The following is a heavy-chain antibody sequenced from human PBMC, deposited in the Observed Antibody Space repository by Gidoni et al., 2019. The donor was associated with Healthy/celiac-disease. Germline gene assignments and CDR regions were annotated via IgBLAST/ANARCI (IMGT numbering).Heavy chain of an antibody. Sequence: GSLRLSCAASGFTFSSYAMHWVRQAPGKGLEWVAVISYDGSNKYYADSVKGRFTISRDNSKNTLYLQMNSLRAEDTAVYYCARDHGEYYYDSSGYFDYWGQGTLVTVSS. D-gene: IGHD3-22*01. J-gene: IGHJ4*02. CDR3: ARDHGEYYYDSSGYFDY. CDR2: ISYDGSNK. V-gene: IGHV3-30-3*01. CDR1: GFTFSSYA.